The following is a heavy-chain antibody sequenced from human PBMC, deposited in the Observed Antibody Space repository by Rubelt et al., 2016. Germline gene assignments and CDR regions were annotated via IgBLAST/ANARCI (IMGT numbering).Heavy chain of an antibody. CDR2: IKQDGSEK. CDR1: GFTFGDYA. CDR3: ARERYSSSWQANWFDP. D-gene: IGHD6-13*01. Sequence: EVQLVESGGGLVQPGRSLRLSCTASGFTFGDYAMSWFRQAPGKGLEWVANIKQDGSEKYYLDFLRGRFTSSRDNAKNSLYLQMNSLRAEDTAVYYCARERYSSSWQANWFDPWGQGTLVTVSS. V-gene: IGHV3-7*01. J-gene: IGHJ5*02.